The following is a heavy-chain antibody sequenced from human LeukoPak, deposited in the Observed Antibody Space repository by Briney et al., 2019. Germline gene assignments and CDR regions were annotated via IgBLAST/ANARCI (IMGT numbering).Heavy chain of an antibody. D-gene: IGHD5-12*01. J-gene: IGHJ4*02. CDR3: ARDLQGYSGYDPDY. Sequence: SVKVSCKASGGTLSSYPISWVRQAPGQGLEGMGRIIPILGIANYAQKFQGRVTITADKSTSTAYMEVSSLRSDDADVYFCARDLQGYSGYDPDYWGQGTLVTVSS. V-gene: IGHV1-69*04. CDR1: GGTLSSYP. CDR2: IIPILGIA.